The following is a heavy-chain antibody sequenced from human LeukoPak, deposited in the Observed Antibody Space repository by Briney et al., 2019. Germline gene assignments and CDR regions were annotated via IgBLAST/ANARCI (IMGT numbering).Heavy chain of an antibody. Sequence: GASVKVSCKASEYTFTGYYMHWVRQVPGQGLEWMGWINPNSGGTNYAQKLQGRVTMTTDTSTSTAYMELRSLRSDDTAVYYCARAHEWELLQNYWGQGTLVTVSS. CDR1: EYTFTGYY. J-gene: IGHJ4*02. CDR2: INPNSGGT. D-gene: IGHD1-26*01. CDR3: ARAHEWELLQNY. V-gene: IGHV1-2*02.